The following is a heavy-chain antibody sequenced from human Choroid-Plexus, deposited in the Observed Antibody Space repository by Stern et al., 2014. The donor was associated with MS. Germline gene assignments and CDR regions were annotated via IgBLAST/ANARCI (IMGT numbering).Heavy chain of an antibody. CDR1: GFTLGSCA. Sequence: VQLVESGGGVVQPGRPLRLSCVASGFTLGSCAMHWVRQAPGKGLEWVAGLSYDGSNKYYADSVKGRITISRDNSQDTLYMQMSRLRPEDTAVYSCAKDRQYLTYFFDHWGQGSLVTVSS. V-gene: IGHV3-30*18. J-gene: IGHJ5*02. CDR2: LSYDGSNK. CDR3: AKDRQYLTYFFDH. D-gene: IGHD2/OR15-2a*01.